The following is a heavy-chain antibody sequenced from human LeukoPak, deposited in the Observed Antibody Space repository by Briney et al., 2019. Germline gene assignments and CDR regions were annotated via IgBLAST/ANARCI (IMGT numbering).Heavy chain of an antibody. J-gene: IGHJ4*02. D-gene: IGHD6-19*01. V-gene: IGHV3-48*03. CDR3: ATSYSSGWYYFDY. CDR1: GFTFSSYE. Sequence: GGSLRLSCAASGFTFSSYEMNWVRQAPGKGLEWVSYISSSGSTIYYADSVKGRFTISRDNAKNSLYLQMSSLRAEVTAVYYCATSYSSGWYYFDYWGQGTLVTVSS. CDR2: ISSSGSTI.